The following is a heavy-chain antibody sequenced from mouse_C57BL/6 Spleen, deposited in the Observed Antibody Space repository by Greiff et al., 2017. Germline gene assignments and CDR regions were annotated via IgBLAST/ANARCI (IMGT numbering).Heavy chain of an antibody. CDR1: GYTFTSYW. J-gene: IGHJ2*01. V-gene: IGHV1-69*01. CDR2: IDPSDSYT. CDR3: ARGYDYDFDY. Sequence: VQLQQPGAELVMPGASVKLSCKASGYTFTSYWMHWVKPRPGQGLEWIGEIDPSDSYTNYNQKFKGKSTLPVDKSSSTAYMQLSSLASEDSAFYCCARGYDYDFDYWGQGTTLTVSS. D-gene: IGHD2-4*01.